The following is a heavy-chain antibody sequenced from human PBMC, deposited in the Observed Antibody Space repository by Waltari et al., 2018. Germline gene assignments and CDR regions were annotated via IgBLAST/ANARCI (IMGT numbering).Heavy chain of an antibody. CDR1: DDTRSSGDYD. CDR2: IFSSGTT. J-gene: IGHJ2*01. Sequence: QVQLQESGPGLVKPSQTLYLSCPGTDDTRSSGDYDWSWLRQSPGKGLEWIGYIFSSGTTHYYPSLESRLIISLHTSKNQFSLNLNSVTAADTAVYYCARSSVTPRLRYFDLWGRGTLVSVSA. V-gene: IGHV4-30-4*01. D-gene: IGHD4-17*01. CDR3: ARSSVTPRLRYFDL.